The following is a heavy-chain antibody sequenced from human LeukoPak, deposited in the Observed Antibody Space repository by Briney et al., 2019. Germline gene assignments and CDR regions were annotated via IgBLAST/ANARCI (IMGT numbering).Heavy chain of an antibody. Sequence: GGSLRLSCAASGFTVRNTYMTWVRQAPGKGLEWVSVIYSGGNTYYADSVKGRFTTSRDNSKNTLFLQMNSLRAEDTAVYFCARGGSVGSYYYFDYWGQGTLVTVSS. D-gene: IGHD1-26*01. J-gene: IGHJ4*02. CDR2: IYSGGNT. V-gene: IGHV3-53*01. CDR3: ARGGSVGSYYYFDY. CDR1: GFTVRNTY.